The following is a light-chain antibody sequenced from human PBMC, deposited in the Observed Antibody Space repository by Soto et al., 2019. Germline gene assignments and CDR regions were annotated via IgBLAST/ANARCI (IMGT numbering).Light chain of an antibody. V-gene: IGKV1-5*03. CDR1: QTISTW. CDR3: QQYNSYSRT. J-gene: IGKJ1*01. Sequence: DIQMTQSPSTLSASVVDRVTITFRASQTISTWLAWYQQKPGKAPKLLIYKASSLESGVPSRFSGSGSGTEFTLTISSLQPEDFATYYCQQYNSYSRTVGQGTKV. CDR2: KAS.